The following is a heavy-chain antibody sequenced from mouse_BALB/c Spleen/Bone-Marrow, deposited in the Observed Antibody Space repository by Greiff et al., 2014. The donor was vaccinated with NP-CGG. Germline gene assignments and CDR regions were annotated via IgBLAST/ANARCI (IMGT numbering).Heavy chain of an antibody. D-gene: IGHD2-12*01. V-gene: IGHV6-6*02. CDR1: GFTFSNYW. J-gene: IGHJ3*01. Sequence: EVKVEESGGGLVQPGGSMKLSCVASGFTFSNYWMNWVRQSPEKGLEWVAEIRLKSNNYATHYAESVKGRFTISRDDSKSSVYLQMNNLRAEDTGIYYCTRRVYDGFAYWGQGTLVTVSA. CDR3: TRRVYDGFAY. CDR2: IRLKSNNYAT.